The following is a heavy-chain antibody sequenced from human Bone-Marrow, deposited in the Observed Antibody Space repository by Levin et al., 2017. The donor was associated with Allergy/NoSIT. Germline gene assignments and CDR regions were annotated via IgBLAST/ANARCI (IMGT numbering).Heavy chain of an antibody. V-gene: IGHV3-74*01. CDR3: ARNTVATGHMNDF. D-gene: IGHD4-23*01. J-gene: IGHJ4*02. CDR2: INNDGSSI. CDR1: GFTFSSYW. Sequence: GASVKVSCAASGFTFSSYWMQWVRQAPGKGLLWVSRINNDGSSIAYEDSVRGRFIVSRDNAKNTLYLQMNSLRAEDTAVYYCARNTVATGHMNDFWGQGTLVTVSS.